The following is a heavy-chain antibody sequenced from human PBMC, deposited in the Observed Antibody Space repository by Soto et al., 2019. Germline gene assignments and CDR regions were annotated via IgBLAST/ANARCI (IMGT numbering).Heavy chain of an antibody. CDR1: GFTFSSYA. V-gene: IGHV3-23*01. CDR3: AASSGWYYYFDY. D-gene: IGHD6-19*01. Sequence: GGSLRLSCAASGFTFSSYAMSWVRQAPGKGLEWVSAISGSGGSTYYADSVKGRFTISRDNSKNTLYLQMNSLRAEDTAVYYCAASSGWYYYFDYWGQGTLVTVSS. J-gene: IGHJ4*02. CDR2: ISGSGGST.